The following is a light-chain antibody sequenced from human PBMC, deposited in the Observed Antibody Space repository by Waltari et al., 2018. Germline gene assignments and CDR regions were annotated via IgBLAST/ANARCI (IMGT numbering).Light chain of an antibody. V-gene: IGLV1-40*01. CDR1: SSNIGAGYD. J-gene: IGLJ3*02. Sequence: QSVLTQPPSVSGAPGQRVTISCTGSSSNIGAGYDVHWFQQLPGTAPKLLIYGNNNRPSGVPDRFSGSKSGTLASLAISGLQAEDEADYHCQSYDSSLSGAWVFGGGTKLTVL. CDR2: GNN. CDR3: QSYDSSLSGAWV.